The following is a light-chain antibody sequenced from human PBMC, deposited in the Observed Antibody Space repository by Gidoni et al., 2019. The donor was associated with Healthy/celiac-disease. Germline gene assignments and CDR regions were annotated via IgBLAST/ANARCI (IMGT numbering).Light chain of an antibody. CDR3: QQYNSYSRT. Sequence: DIQMTQSPSTLSASVGERVTITCRASQSISSWLAWYQQKPGKAPKLLIYDASSLESGVPSRFSGSGSGTEFTLTISSLQPDDFAIYYCQQYNSYSRTFGQXTKVEIK. V-gene: IGKV1-5*01. CDR1: QSISSW. J-gene: IGKJ1*01. CDR2: DAS.